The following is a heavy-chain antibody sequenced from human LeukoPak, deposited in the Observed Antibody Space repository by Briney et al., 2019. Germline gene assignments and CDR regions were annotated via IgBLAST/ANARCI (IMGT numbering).Heavy chain of an antibody. Sequence: GGSLRLSCAASGFTFSDYAMAWVRQAPGKGLEWVSAISGSGGSTYYADSVKGRFTISRDNSKNTLYLQMNSLRAEDTAVYYCETRGYYDYVWGSYRYDYWGQGTLVTVSS. J-gene: IGHJ4*02. CDR1: GFTFSDYA. V-gene: IGHV3-23*01. CDR2: ISGSGGST. D-gene: IGHD3-16*02. CDR3: ETRGYYDYVWGSYRYDY.